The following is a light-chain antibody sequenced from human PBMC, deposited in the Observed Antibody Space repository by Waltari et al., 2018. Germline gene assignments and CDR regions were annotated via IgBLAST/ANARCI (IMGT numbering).Light chain of an antibody. CDR2: WSS. CDR1: QSVLYSSNNKNY. V-gene: IGKV4-1*01. J-gene: IGKJ1*01. CDR3: QQYYSTPPT. Sequence: DIVMTQSPDSLAVSLGERATINCKSSQSVLYSSNNKNYLTWYQQTPGQPPNLLSYWSSTRESGVPDRFSGSGSGTDFTLTISSLQAEDVAVYYCQQYYSTPPTFGQGTKVEI.